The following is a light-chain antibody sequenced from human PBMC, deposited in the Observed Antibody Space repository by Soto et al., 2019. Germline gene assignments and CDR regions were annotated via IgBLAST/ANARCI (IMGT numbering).Light chain of an antibody. CDR2: DDY. Sequence: NFMLTQPHSVSESPGKTVTISCTRSSGSIASNSVQWYQQRPDSAPTTVIYDDYQRPSGVPDRFSGSIDRSSTSASLTISGLKTEDEADYYCQSYDSSNFVFGTGTKLTVL. J-gene: IGLJ1*01. V-gene: IGLV6-57*04. CDR1: SGSIASNS. CDR3: QSYDSSNFV.